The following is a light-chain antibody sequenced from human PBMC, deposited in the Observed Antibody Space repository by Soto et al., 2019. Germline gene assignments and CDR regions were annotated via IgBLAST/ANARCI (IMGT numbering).Light chain of an antibody. CDR2: DAS. CDR1: QSVSNY. Sequence: EIVLTQSPATLSLSPGERATLSCRASQSVSNYLAWYQQKPGQAPRLLIYDASNRATGIPARFSGSGSGTDFPLTISSREPEDVAVYYCHQRSDWPPLTFGGGTKVEIK. V-gene: IGKV3-11*01. CDR3: HQRSDWPPLT. J-gene: IGKJ4*01.